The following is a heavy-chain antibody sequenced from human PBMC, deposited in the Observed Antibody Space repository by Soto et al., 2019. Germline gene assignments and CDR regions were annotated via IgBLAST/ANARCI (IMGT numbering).Heavy chain of an antibody. J-gene: IGHJ3*02. CDR3: TRGTRPPYYYDSSGYYYVGAFDI. CDR1: GFTFGDYA. D-gene: IGHD3-22*01. Sequence: AGGSLRLSCTASGFTFGDYAMSWFRQAPGKGLEWVGFIRSKAYGGTTEYAASVKGRFTISRDDSKSIAYLQMNSLKTEDTAVYYCTRGTRPPYYYDSSGYYYVGAFDIWGQGTMVTVSS. CDR2: IRSKAYGGTT. V-gene: IGHV3-49*03.